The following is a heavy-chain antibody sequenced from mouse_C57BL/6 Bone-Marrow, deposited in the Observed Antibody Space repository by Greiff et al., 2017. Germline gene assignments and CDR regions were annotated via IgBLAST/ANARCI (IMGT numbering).Heavy chain of an antibody. CDR2: ISSGSSTI. CDR1: GFTFSDYG. Sequence: EVKLMESGGGLVKPGGSLKLSCAASGFTFSDYGMHWVRQAPEKGLEWVAYISSGSSTIYYADTVKGRFTISRDNAKNTLFLQMTMLRSDDTAMYYCARSYYGPYFDYWGQGTTLTVSS. CDR3: ARSYYGPYFDY. J-gene: IGHJ2*01. V-gene: IGHV5-17*01. D-gene: IGHD1-1*01.